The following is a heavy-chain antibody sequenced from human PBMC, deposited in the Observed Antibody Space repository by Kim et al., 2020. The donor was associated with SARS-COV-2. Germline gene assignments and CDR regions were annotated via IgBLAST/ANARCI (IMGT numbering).Heavy chain of an antibody. V-gene: IGHV3-11*04. CDR1: GFTFSDSY. CDR3: ARMPRGYSYAQL. D-gene: IGHD5-18*01. Sequence: GGSLRLSCAASGFTFSDSYMSWIRQAPGKGLEWISYMSSSGSNTYYADSVKGRFTISRDNAKNSLYLEMNSLRAEDTAVYYCARMPRGYSYAQLWGQGTLVTVSS. CDR2: MSSSGSNT. J-gene: IGHJ3*01.